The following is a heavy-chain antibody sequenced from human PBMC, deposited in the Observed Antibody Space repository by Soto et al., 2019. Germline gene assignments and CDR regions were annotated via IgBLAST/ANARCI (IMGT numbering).Heavy chain of an antibody. D-gene: IGHD3-3*01. V-gene: IGHV4-61*01. CDR2: IYYSGTT. CDR3: ARLHYDFWSGYYRENWFDP. CDR1: CGSVSSGSYY. Sequence: SETLSLTCTVSCGSVSSGSYYWSWIRQPPGKGLEWIGYIYYSGTTNYNPSLKSRVTISVDTSKNQFSLKLSSVTAADTAVYYCARLHYDFWSGYYRENWFDPWGQGTLVTVSS. J-gene: IGHJ5*02.